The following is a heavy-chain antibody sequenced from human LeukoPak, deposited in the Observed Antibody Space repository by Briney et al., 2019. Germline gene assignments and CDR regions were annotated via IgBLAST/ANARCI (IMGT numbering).Heavy chain of an antibody. CDR3: MNGGRGDQPDY. V-gene: IGHV3-64D*06. CDR1: GFTFSSYA. CDR2: ISSNGGST. J-gene: IGHJ4*02. D-gene: IGHD2-2*01. Sequence: PGGSLRLSCSASGFTFSSYAIHWVRQAPGKGLEYVSAISSNGGSTYYADSVKGRFTISRDNSKNTLYLQMSSLRAEDTTVYYCMNGGRGDQPDYWGQGTLVTVSS.